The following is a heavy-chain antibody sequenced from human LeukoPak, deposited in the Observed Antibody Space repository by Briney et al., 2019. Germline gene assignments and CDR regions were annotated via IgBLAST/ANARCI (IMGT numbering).Heavy chain of an antibody. D-gene: IGHD7-27*01. CDR2: TYYRSKWYN. V-gene: IGHV6-1*01. CDR3: AREGSRNWVPVRPFDY. CDR1: GDSVSSNSAA. J-gene: IGHJ4*02. Sequence: SQTLSLTCAISGDSVSSNSAAWNWIRQSPSRGLEWLGRTYYRSKWYNDYAVSVKSRITINPDTSKNQFSLQLNSVTPEDTAVYYCAREGSRNWVPVRPFDYWGQGTLVTVSS.